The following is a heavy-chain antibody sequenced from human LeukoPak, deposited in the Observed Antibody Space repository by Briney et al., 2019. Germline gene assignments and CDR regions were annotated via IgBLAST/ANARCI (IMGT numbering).Heavy chain of an antibody. Sequence: GGSLRLSCAASGFTFSSYAMSWVRQALRKGVEWVSGISGSGGSTYYAGSVKGRFTISRDNSKNTMYLQMNSLRAEDTAVYYCAKDASWSLDYWGQGTLVTVSP. V-gene: IGHV3-23*01. CDR2: ISGSGGST. D-gene: IGHD6-13*01. CDR1: GFTFSSYA. J-gene: IGHJ4*02. CDR3: AKDASWSLDY.